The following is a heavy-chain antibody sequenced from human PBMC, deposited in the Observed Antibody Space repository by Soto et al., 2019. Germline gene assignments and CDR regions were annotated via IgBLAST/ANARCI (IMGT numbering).Heavy chain of an antibody. CDR3: AAGGTYYGPFDP. CDR2: ISSSGSTI. V-gene: IGHV3-48*04. CDR1: GFTFNNYW. Sequence: GGSLRLSCVASGFTFNNYWIHWVRQAPGKGLEWVSYISSSGSTIYYADSVKGRFTISRDNAKNSLYLQMNSLRAEDTAVYYCAAGGTYYGPFDPWGQGTLVTVSS. J-gene: IGHJ5*02. D-gene: IGHD3-10*01.